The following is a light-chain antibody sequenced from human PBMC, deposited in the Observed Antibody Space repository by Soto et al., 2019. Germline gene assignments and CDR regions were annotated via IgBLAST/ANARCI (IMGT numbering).Light chain of an antibody. J-gene: IGLJ2*01. CDR3: QSYDSSLGGLVL. Sequence: QSVLTQPPSVYGAPGQRVTISCTGSSSNIGAGYDVHWYQQLPGTAPKLLIHGNSNRPSGVPDRFSGSKSGTSASLAITGLQAEDEADYYCQSYDSSLGGLVLFGGGTKLTVL. CDR1: SSNIGAGYD. CDR2: GNS. V-gene: IGLV1-40*01.